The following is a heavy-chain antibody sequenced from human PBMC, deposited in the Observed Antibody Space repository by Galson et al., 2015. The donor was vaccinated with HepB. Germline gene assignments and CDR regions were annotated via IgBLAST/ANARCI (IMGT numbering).Heavy chain of an antibody. CDR3: TAQKLGKGAFDI. D-gene: IGHD7-27*01. CDR1: GFTFNNAW. J-gene: IGHJ3*02. Sequence: SLRLSCAASGFTFNNAWMNWVRQAPGRGLEWVGRIRTKTDGGTTDYAAPVKGRFTISRDDSKNTLYLQMTSLKTEDKAVYFCTAQKLGKGAFDIWGQGTMVTVSS. CDR2: IRTKTDGGTT. V-gene: IGHV3-15*01.